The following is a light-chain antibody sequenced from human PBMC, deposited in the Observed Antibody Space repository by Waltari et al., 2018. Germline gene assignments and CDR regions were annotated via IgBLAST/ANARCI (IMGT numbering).Light chain of an antibody. V-gene: IGLV3-1*01. CDR2: QLN. CDR1: GLGDKY. CDR3: QAWDSSTAHVV. Sequence: SYELTQPPSVSVSPGQTASITCPGAGLGDKYGCWYQQKPGQSPVLVLYQLNKRPPGIPERFSGSNSGNTATLTISGTQAMDEADYYCQAWDSSTAHVVFGGGTKLTVL. J-gene: IGLJ2*01.